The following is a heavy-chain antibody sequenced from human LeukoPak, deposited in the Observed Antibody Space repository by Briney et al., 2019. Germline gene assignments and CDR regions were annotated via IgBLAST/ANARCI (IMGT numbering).Heavy chain of an antibody. CDR1: GFTFTGHS. V-gene: IGHV3-30*04. CDR2: LGNDEKTI. CDR3: AREKQSGRTPFDY. D-gene: IGHD2-15*01. Sequence: GGSLRLSCAVSGFTFTGHSMHWVRQAPGKGLEWVAVLGNDEKTIFYADSVKGRFTVSRDNSKNTVYLQMNSLRDGDTAVYYCAREKQSGRTPFDYWGQGSLVTVSS. J-gene: IGHJ4*02.